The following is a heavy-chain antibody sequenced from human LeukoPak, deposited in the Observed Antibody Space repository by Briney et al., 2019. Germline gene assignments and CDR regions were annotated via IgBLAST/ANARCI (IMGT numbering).Heavy chain of an antibody. V-gene: IGHV3-7*03. Sequence: GGSLRLSCVASGFPFSSYWMTWVRQAPGKGLEWVANIKQDGSKKSYVDSVKGRFTISRDNAKNSLYLQMNSLRAEDTAVYYCALGYFDYWGQGTLVTVSS. CDR3: ALGYFDY. CDR2: IKQDGSKK. D-gene: IGHD3-10*01. J-gene: IGHJ4*02. CDR1: GFPFSSYW.